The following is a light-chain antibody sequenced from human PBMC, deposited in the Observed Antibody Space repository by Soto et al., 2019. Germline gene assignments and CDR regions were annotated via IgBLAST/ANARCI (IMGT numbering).Light chain of an antibody. V-gene: IGKV3-20*01. J-gene: IGKJ4*01. Sequence: EIVLTQFPVTLSLSPGEGATLTFRASRSISNNFLAWYQHKPGQAPRLLMHGAFNRASGIPDRFSGSASGTDFTLTISRLEPEDFAVYYCQQYNTAPMTFGGGTKVDI. CDR1: RSISNNF. CDR3: QQYNTAPMT. CDR2: GAF.